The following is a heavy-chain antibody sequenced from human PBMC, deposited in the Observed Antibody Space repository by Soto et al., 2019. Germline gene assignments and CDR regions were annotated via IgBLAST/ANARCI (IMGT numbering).Heavy chain of an antibody. D-gene: IGHD3-16*02. CDR3: ARVGPMITFGGVIVKEDYFVFDY. CDR1: GFTFSSYA. J-gene: IGHJ4*02. Sequence: GGSLRLSCAASGFTFSSYAMSWVRQAPGKGLEWVSAISGSGGSTYYADSVKGRFTISRDNSKNTLYLQMNSLRAEDTAVYYCARVGPMITFGGVIVKEDYFVFDYWGQGTLVTVSS. V-gene: IGHV3-23*01. CDR2: ISGSGGST.